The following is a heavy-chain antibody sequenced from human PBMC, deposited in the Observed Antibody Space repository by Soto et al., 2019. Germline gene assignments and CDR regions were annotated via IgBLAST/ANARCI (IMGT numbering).Heavy chain of an antibody. CDR2: IYQTGST. V-gene: IGHV4-4*02. CDR3: ARASSTSDFGMDV. Sequence: SETLSLTCAVSGGSISTINWWTWVRRPPGKGLDWIGEIYQTGSTSDNPSLESRVTISIDKSKNQFSLKLRSVTAADTAVYYCARASSTSDFGMDVWGQGTTVTVSS. CDR1: GGSISTINW. J-gene: IGHJ6*02. D-gene: IGHD6-6*01.